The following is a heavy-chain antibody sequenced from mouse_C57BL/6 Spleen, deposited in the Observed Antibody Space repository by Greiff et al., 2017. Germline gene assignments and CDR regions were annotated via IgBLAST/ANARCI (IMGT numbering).Heavy chain of an antibody. J-gene: IGHJ4*01. CDR1: GFNIKDYY. CDR2: IDPEDGET. V-gene: IGHV14-2*01. CDR3: ARSYYGSSYDYAMDY. D-gene: IGHD1-1*01. Sequence: VHVKQSGAELVKPGASVKLSCTASGFNIKDYYMHWVKQRTEQGLEWIGRIDPEDGETKYAPKFQGKATITADTSSNTAYLQLSSLTSEDTAVYYCARSYYGSSYDYAMDYWGQGTSVTVSS.